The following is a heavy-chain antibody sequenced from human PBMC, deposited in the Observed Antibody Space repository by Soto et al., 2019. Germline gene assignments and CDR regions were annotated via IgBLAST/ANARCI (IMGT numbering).Heavy chain of an antibody. CDR2: IIPILGIA. CDR3: ASAGYSSSWPYYYGMDV. V-gene: IGHV1-69*02. Sequence: QVQLVQSGAEVKKPGSSVKVSCKASGGTFSSYTISWVRQAPGQGLEWMGRIIPILGIANYAQKFQGRVTITADKSTSTAYVELSSLRSEDTAVYYCASAGYSSSWPYYYGMDVWGQGTTVTVSS. J-gene: IGHJ6*02. CDR1: GGTFSSYT. D-gene: IGHD6-13*01.